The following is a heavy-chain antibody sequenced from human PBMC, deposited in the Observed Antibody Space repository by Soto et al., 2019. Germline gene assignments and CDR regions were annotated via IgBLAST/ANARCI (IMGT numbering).Heavy chain of an antibody. CDR1: GFTFSDHY. J-gene: IGHJ3*01. CDR3: ARELSGTYFAFDW. CDR2: MTPSGSSS. D-gene: IGHD1-26*01. Sequence: QVQLVESWGDLVKHVGSLRRSFAASGFTFSDHYMSWIRQAPGKGLEWISYMTPSGSSSSYADSVKARFTISRDNAKNSLYLQMNSLRGDDAAVYYCARELSGTYFAFDWWRQGTMVTVSS. V-gene: IGHV3-11*01.